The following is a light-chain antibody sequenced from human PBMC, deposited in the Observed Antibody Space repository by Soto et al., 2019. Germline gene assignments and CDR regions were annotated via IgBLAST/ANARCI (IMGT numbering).Light chain of an antibody. CDR2: INSDGSH. CDR3: QAWGTGMV. J-gene: IGLJ2*01. V-gene: IGLV4-69*01. CDR1: SGHSSYA. Sequence: QSVLTQPPSASASLGASVRLTCTLNSGHSSYAIAWHQQQPEKGPQYLMKINSDGSHSKGGGIPDRFSGSSSGAERYRTISSLQSEDEADYDCQAWGTGMVFGGGTKVTVL.